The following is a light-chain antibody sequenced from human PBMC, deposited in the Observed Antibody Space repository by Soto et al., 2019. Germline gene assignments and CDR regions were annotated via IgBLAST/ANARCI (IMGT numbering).Light chain of an antibody. J-gene: IGKJ3*01. V-gene: IGKV1-39*01. CDR3: QQSYSSHQFT. Sequence: DIQMTQSPSSLSASVGDRVTITCRASQSISKYLNWYQQKPGKAPKLLISAASSLQSGVPTRFSGSGSGTDFTLTISSLQPEDFATYYCQQSYSSHQFTFGRGTKVDIK. CDR2: AAS. CDR1: QSISKY.